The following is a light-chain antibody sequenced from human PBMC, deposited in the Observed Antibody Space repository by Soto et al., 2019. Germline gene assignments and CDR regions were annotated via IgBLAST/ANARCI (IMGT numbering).Light chain of an antibody. CDR2: EVS. CDR3: SSYAGSNNFYV. CDR1: NSDVGDYDY. J-gene: IGLJ1*01. Sequence: QSALTQPASVSGSPGQSITISCTGTNSDVGDYDYVSWYQQHPGKAPKLIIYEVSNRPSGVSNRFSASKSGNTASLTVSGLQAEDEADYYCSSYAGSNNFYVFGTGTKVTVL. V-gene: IGLV2-14*01.